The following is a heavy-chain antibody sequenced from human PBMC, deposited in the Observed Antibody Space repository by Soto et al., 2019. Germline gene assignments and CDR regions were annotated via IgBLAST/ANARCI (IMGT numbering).Heavy chain of an antibody. CDR2: IIPIFGTA. J-gene: IGHJ6*02. V-gene: IGHV1-69*01. CDR3: ARDSPGLKSYYYYYYGMDV. CDR1: GGTFSSYA. Sequence: QVQLVQSGAEVKKPGSSVKVSCKASGGTFSSYAISWVRQAPGQGLEWMGGIIPIFGTANYAQKFQGRVTITADESTSTAYMELSSLRSEDTAVYYCARDSPGLKSYYYYYYGMDVWGQGTTVTVSS.